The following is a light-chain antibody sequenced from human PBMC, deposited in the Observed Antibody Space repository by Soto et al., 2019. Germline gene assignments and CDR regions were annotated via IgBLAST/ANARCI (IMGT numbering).Light chain of an antibody. CDR3: QLYGLSSYT. Sequence: EIVLTQSPGTLSLSPGERATLSCRASQSVSSTYLAWYQQNPGQAPRLLIYGASSRATGIPVRFSGSGSGTDSTLTISRGQRTHFAVLFSQLYGLSSYTFGQGTNLEIK. J-gene: IGKJ2*01. CDR1: QSVSSTY. V-gene: IGKV3-20*01. CDR2: GAS.